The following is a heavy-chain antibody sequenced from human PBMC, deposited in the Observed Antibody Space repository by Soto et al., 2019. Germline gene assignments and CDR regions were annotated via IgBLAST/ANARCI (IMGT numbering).Heavy chain of an antibody. V-gene: IGHV1-18*01. CDR1: GYTFTSYG. Sequence: ASVKVSCKASGYTFTSYGISWVRQAPGQGLEWMGWISAYNGNTNYAQKLQGGVTMTTDTSTSTAYMELRSLRSDDTAVYYCARCGGDCQYYYYYYMDVWGKGTTVTVSS. CDR3: ARCGGDCQYYYYYYMDV. D-gene: IGHD2-21*01. J-gene: IGHJ6*03. CDR2: ISAYNGNT.